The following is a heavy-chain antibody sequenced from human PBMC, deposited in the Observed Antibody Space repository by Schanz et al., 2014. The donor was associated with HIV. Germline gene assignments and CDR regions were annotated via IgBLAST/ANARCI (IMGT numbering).Heavy chain of an antibody. CDR2: MNPKSGNT. Sequence: QVQLVQSGAEVKKPGASVKVSCKASGYTFTDYDISWVRQATGQGPEWMGWMNPKSGNTGYAQKFHGRVTITADESTSTAFMELSSLRSEDTAVYYCARWRPCSSTSCYPRKNYGMDVWGQGTTVTVSS. CDR1: GYTFTDYD. J-gene: IGHJ6*02. D-gene: IGHD2-2*01. V-gene: IGHV1-8*01. CDR3: ARWRPCSSTSCYPRKNYGMDV.